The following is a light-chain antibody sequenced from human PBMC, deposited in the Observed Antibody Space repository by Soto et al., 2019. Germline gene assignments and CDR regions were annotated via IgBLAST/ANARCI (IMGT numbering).Light chain of an antibody. CDR3: LQHNNYPWT. CDR2: KAS. Sequence: DIQMTQSPSTLSASVGDRVTITCRASQSVSSWVAWYHLKPGKAPKLLIYKASTLETGVPSRFSGSGSRTEFTLTISSLQPDDFATYYCLQHNNYPWTFGQGTRVEIK. CDR1: QSVSSW. J-gene: IGKJ1*01. V-gene: IGKV1-5*03.